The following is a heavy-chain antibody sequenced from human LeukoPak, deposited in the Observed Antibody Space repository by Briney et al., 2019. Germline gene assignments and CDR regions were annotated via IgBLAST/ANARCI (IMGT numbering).Heavy chain of an antibody. CDR3: AKGDSSGYYPPKGPYFDY. Sequence: GGSLRLSCAASGFTFDDYAMHWVRQAPGKGLEWVSLISWDGGSTYYADSVKGRFTISRDNSKNSLYLQMNSLRAEDTALYYCAKGDSSGYYPPKGPYFDYWGQGTLVIVSS. CDR1: GFTFDDYA. D-gene: IGHD3-22*01. J-gene: IGHJ4*02. CDR2: ISWDGGST. V-gene: IGHV3-43D*03.